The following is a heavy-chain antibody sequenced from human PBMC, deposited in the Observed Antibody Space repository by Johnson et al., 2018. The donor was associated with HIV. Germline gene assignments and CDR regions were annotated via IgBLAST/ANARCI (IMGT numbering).Heavy chain of an antibody. CDR3: AKDRGSSGPKFSGAFDI. V-gene: IGHV3-23*04. CDR2: ISGSGGSP. J-gene: IGHJ3*02. D-gene: IGHD3-22*01. Sequence: VQLVESGGGLVQPGGSLRLSCAASGFTFSSYAMSWVRQAPGKGLEWVSAISGSGGSPYYADSVKGRFTISRDNSKNTLYLQMNSLRAEDTAVYYCAKDRGSSGPKFSGAFDIWGQGTMVTVSS. CDR1: GFTFSSYA.